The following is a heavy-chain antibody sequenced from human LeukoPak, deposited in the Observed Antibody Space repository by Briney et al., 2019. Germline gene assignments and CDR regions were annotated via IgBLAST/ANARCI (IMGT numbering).Heavy chain of an antibody. CDR3: ARVKYYFDY. J-gene: IGHJ4*02. Sequence: SETLSLTCAVYGGSFSGYYWSWVRQPPGKGLEWIGEINHSGSANYNPSLKSRVTISVDTSKNQFSLKLSSVTAADTAVYYCARVKYYFDYWGQGTLVTVSS. V-gene: IGHV4-34*01. CDR1: GGSFSGYY. CDR2: INHSGSA.